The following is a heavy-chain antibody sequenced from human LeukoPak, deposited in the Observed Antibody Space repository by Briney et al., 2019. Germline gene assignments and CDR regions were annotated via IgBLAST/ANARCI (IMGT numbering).Heavy chain of an antibody. J-gene: IGHJ4*02. D-gene: IGHD3-9*01. V-gene: IGHV4-4*07. CDR1: GGSISSYY. CDR2: IYTSGST. Sequence: SETLSLTCTVSGGSISSYYWSWIRQPAGKGLEWIGRIYTSGSTNYNPSLKSRVTMSVDTSKNQFSLKLSSVTAADTAVYYCARVQESQIDYYFDYWGQGTLVTVSS. CDR3: ARVQESQIDYYFDY.